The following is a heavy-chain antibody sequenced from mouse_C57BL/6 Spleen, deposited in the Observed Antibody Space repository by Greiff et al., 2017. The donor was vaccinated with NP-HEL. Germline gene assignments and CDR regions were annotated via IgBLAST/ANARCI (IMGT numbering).Heavy chain of an antibody. CDR2: IWSGGST. J-gene: IGHJ4*01. Sequence: VQRVESGPGLVQPSQSLSITCTVSGFSLTSYGVHWVRQSPGKGLEWLGVIWSGGSTDYNAAFISRLSISKDNSKSQVFFKMNSLQADDTAIYYCARRIYYGNHGGTYYAMDYWGQGTSVTVSS. D-gene: IGHD2-1*01. CDR3: ARRIYYGNHGGTYYAMDY. V-gene: IGHV2-2*01. CDR1: GFSLTSYG.